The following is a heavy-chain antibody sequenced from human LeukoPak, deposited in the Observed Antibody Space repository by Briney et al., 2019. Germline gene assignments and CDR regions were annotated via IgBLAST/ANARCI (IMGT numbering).Heavy chain of an antibody. CDR1: GGSFSGYY. V-gene: IGHV4-34*01. Sequence: SETLSLTCAVYGGSFSGYYWSWIRQPPGKGLEWIGEINHSGSTNYNPSLKSRVTISVDTSKNQFSLKLSSVTAADTAVYYCARGWYAYYYMDVWGKGTTVTVSS. D-gene: IGHD6-13*01. CDR2: INHSGST. CDR3: ARGWYAYYYMDV. J-gene: IGHJ6*03.